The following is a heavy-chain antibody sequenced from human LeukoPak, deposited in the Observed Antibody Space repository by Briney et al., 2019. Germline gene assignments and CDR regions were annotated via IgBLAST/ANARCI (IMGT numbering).Heavy chain of an antibody. Sequence: GGSLRLSCAASGFTFSSYSMNWVRQAPGKGLEWVSYISSSSTIYYADSVKGRFTISRDNAKNSLYLQMNSLRAEDTAVYYCAKPTPNGSGSPRPDDAFDIWGQGTMVTVSS. J-gene: IGHJ3*02. CDR3: AKPTPNGSGSPRPDDAFDI. D-gene: IGHD3-10*01. V-gene: IGHV3-48*01. CDR1: GFTFSSYS. CDR2: ISSSSTI.